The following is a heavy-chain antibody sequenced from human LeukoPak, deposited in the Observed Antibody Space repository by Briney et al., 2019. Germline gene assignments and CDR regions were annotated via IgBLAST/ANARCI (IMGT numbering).Heavy chain of an antibody. CDR2: IKGDERST. J-gene: IGHJ4*02. V-gene: IGHV3-74*01. Sequence: GGSLRLSCAASGFTFSSYWLHWVRQAPGKGRVWVSRIKGDERSTNYADSVKGRFTISRDNAKNTLYLQMNSLRAEDTAVYYCAKRRTGSSGYSPFDYWGQGTLVTVSS. D-gene: IGHD3-22*01. CDR3: AKRRTGSSGYSPFDY. CDR1: GFTFSSYW.